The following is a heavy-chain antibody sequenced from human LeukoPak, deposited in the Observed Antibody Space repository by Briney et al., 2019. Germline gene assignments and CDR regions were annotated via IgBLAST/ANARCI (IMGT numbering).Heavy chain of an antibody. CDR1: GFSFSNYW. J-gene: IGHJ6*02. CDR3: AKHRREYGDYGYPLTGYYYYGMDV. CDR2: ISGSGGST. Sequence: PGGSLRLSCAASGFSFSNYWMHWVRQAPGKGLEWVSAISGSGGSTYYADSVKGRFTISRDNSKNTLYLQMNSLRAEDTAVYYCAKHRREYGDYGYPLTGYYYYGMDVWGQGTTVTVSS. V-gene: IGHV3-23*01. D-gene: IGHD4-17*01.